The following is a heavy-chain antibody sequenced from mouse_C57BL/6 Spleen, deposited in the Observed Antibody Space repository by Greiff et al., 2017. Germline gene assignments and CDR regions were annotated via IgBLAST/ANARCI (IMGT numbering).Heavy chain of an antibody. D-gene: IGHD3-2*02. CDR1: GFTFSSYA. CDR2: ISDGGSYT. CDR3: AREPGDSSGPFDY. J-gene: IGHJ2*01. V-gene: IGHV5-4*01. Sequence: EVQGVESGGGLVKPGGSLKLSCAASGFTFSSYAMSWVRQTPEKRLEWVATISDGGSYTYYPDNVKGRFTISRDNAKNNLYLQMSHLKSEDTAMYYCAREPGDSSGPFDYWCQGTTLTVSS.